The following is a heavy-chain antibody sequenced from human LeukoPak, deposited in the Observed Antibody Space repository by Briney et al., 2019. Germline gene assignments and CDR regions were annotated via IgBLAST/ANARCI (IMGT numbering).Heavy chain of an antibody. D-gene: IGHD5-18*01. Sequence: GGSLRLSCKASGFTFSDYYMSWIRQAPGKGLEWVSHISGSNALIYYADSVKGRFTISRDNAKNSLYLQMNSLRAEDTAVYYCARVEDTAMELDDAFDIWGQGTMVTVSS. J-gene: IGHJ3*02. V-gene: IGHV3-11*04. CDR1: GFTFSDYY. CDR2: ISGSNALI. CDR3: ARVEDTAMELDDAFDI.